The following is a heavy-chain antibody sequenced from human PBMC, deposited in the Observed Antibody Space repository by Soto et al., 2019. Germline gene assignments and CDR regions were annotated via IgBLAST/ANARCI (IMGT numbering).Heavy chain of an antibody. CDR3: ARDKGYCSGGSCYSLLGFAY. J-gene: IGHJ4*02. V-gene: IGHV4-34*01. CDR1: GGSFSGYY. D-gene: IGHD2-15*01. CDR2: INHSGST. Sequence: QVQLQQWGAGLLKPSETLSLTCAVYGGSFSGYYWSWIRQPPGKGLEWIGEINHSGSTNYNPSLKSRVTISVDTSKNQFSLKLSSVTAADTAVYYCARDKGYCSGGSCYSLLGFAYWGQGTLVTVSS.